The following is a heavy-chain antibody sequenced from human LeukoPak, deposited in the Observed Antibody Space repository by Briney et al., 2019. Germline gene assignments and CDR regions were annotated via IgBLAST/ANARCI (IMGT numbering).Heavy chain of an antibody. J-gene: IGHJ3*02. V-gene: IGHV3-53*01. D-gene: IGHD5-18*01. CDR3: ARGGGYSYGLDAFDI. CDR2: IYSGGST. CDR1: GFTVSSNY. Sequence: GGSLRLSCAASGFTVSSNYMSWVRKAPGKGLEGVSVIYSGGSTYYADSVKDRFTISRDNSKNTLYLQMNSLRAEDTAVYYCARGGGYSYGLDAFDIWGQGTMVTVSS.